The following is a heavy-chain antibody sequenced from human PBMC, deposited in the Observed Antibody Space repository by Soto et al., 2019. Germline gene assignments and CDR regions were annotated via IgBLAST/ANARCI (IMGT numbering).Heavy chain of an antibody. CDR3: ARGGRYYYGSGMLYYYYGMDV. D-gene: IGHD3-10*01. J-gene: IGHJ6*02. Sequence: SETLSLTCAVYGGSFSGYYWSWIRQPPGKGLEWIGEINHSGSTNYNPSLKSRVTISVDTSKNQFSLKLSSVTAADTAVYYCARGGRYYYGSGMLYYYYGMDVWGQGTTVTRLL. CDR1: GGSFSGYY. CDR2: INHSGST. V-gene: IGHV4-34*01.